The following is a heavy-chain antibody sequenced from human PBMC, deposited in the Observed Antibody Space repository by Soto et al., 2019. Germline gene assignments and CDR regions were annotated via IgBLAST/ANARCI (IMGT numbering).Heavy chain of an antibody. J-gene: IGHJ4*02. CDR1: GGTFSSYR. D-gene: IGHD6-13*01. Sequence: SVKVSCKASGGTFSSYRINWVRQAPGQGLEWVGGIVPIYRTADYAQKFQGRVTITADESARTAYMELRSLKSQDTAVYYCARDSGAKLSSSWGQGTLVTVPS. V-gene: IGHV1-69*13. CDR3: ARDSGAKLSSS. CDR2: IVPIYRTA.